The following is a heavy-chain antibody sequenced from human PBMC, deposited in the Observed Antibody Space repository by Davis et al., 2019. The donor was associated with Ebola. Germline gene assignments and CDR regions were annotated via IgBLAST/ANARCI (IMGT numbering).Heavy chain of an antibody. V-gene: IGHV3-7*01. D-gene: IGHD3-10*01. CDR3: ATGLDY. Sequence: GGSLRLSCAASGLIFNNYWMSWIRQAPGKGLEWVANIKQDGSEKYYVDSVKGRFTISRDNSKNTLYLQMNSLRAEDTAVYYCATGLDYWGQGTLVTVSS. CDR2: IKQDGSEK. J-gene: IGHJ4*02. CDR1: GLIFNNYW.